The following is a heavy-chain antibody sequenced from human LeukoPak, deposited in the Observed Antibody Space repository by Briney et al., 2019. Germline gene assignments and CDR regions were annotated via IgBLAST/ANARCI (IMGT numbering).Heavy chain of an antibody. CDR1: GGSINSGDW. J-gene: IGHJ4*02. D-gene: IGHD1-26*01. CDR2: IYHDGNT. V-gene: IGHV4-4*02. Sequence: SGTLSLTCGVSGGSINSGDWWTWVRQPPGKGLEWIGEIYHDGNTYYNPSLESRVTISVDKSKNQFSLTLSSVTAADTAAYYCASNQGMGAYFDSWGQGTLVTVSS. CDR3: ASNQGMGAYFDS.